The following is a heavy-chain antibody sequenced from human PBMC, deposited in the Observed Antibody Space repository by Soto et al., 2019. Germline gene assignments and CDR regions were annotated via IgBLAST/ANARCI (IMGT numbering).Heavy chain of an antibody. CDR2: IIPIFGTA. Sequence: QVQLVQSGAEVKKPGSSVKVSCKASGGTFSSYAISWVRQAPGQGLEWMGGIIPIFGTANYAQKFQGRVTITADESTSTAYMELSSLRSEDTAVYYCARAVNGDPGPTYYYYGMDVWGQGTTVTVSS. J-gene: IGHJ6*02. D-gene: IGHD4-17*01. CDR1: GGTFSSYA. V-gene: IGHV1-69*01. CDR3: ARAVNGDPGPTYYYYGMDV.